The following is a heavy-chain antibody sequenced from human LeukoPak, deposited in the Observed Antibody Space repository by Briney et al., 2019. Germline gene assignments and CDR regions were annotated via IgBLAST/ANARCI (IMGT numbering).Heavy chain of an antibody. CDR2: IRYDGSNK. CDR1: GFTFSSYG. Sequence: PGGSLRLSCAASGFTFSSYGMHWVRQAPGKGLEWVAFIRYDGSNKYYADSVKGRFTISRDNSKNTLYLQMNSLRAEDTAVYYCAKGALWFGESPPDYWGQGTLVTVSS. J-gene: IGHJ4*02. CDR3: AKGALWFGESPPDY. V-gene: IGHV3-30*02. D-gene: IGHD3-10*01.